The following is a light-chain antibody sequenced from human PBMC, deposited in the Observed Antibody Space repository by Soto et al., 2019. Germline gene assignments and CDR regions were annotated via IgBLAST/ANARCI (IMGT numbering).Light chain of an antibody. CDR1: QSLASNY. Sequence: EIVLTQSPGTLSLSPGERATLSCRASQSLASNYLAWYQQKPGQAPRLLIYTASTRATGIPDRFSGSGSGTDFTLTISRLEPEDFAVYYCQHYESSLPSYTFGQGTKFEVK. J-gene: IGKJ2*01. V-gene: IGKV3-20*01. CDR3: QHYESSLPSYT. CDR2: TAS.